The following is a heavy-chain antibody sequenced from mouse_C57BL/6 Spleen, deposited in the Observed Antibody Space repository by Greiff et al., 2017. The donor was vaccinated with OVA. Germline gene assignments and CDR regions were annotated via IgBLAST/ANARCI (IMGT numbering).Heavy chain of an antibody. CDR3: ARRNYNGSSAAWCAY. V-gene: IGHV1-69*01. CDR1: GYTFTSYW. CDR2: IDPSDSYT. D-gene: IGHD1-1*01. Sequence: QVQLQQPGAELVMPGASVKLSCKASGYTFTSYWMHWVKQRPGQGLEWIGEIDPSDSYTNYNQKFKGKSTLTVDKSSSTAYMQLSSLTSEDSAVYYCARRNYNGSSAAWCAYWGQGTLVTVSA. J-gene: IGHJ3*01.